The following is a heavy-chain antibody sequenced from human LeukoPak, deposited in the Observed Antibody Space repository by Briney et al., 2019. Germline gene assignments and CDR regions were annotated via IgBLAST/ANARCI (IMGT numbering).Heavy chain of an antibody. V-gene: IGHV3-7*01. D-gene: IGHD1-1*01. Sequence: GGFLRLSCAASGFTFSSYWMSWVRQAPGKGLEWVANIKQDGSEKYYVDSVKGRFIISRDNAKNSLYLQMNSLRAEDTAVYYCARETVDNSFRVHYYYMDVWGKGTTVTVSS. CDR1: GFTFSSYW. CDR3: ARETVDNSFRVHYYYMDV. J-gene: IGHJ6*03. CDR2: IKQDGSEK.